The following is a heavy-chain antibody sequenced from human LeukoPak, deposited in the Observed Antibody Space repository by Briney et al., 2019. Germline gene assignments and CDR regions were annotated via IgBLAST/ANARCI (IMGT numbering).Heavy chain of an antibody. CDR2: VNLQGST. CDR3: AREGGPYRPLDY. J-gene: IGHJ4*02. Sequence: ASETLSLTCGVSGGPISDTNWWTWFPQPPGEGVEWIGEVNLQGSTNYNPSLKSRVAISVDKSENHISLKLTSVTAADTAVYYCAREGGPYRPLDYSGQGTLVTVAS. V-gene: IGHV4-4*02. CDR1: GGPISDTNW.